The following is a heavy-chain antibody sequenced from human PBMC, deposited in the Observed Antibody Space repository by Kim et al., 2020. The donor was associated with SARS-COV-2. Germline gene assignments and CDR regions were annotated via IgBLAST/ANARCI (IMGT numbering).Heavy chain of an antibody. Sequence: KYDADSVKGRFTMSRDNSKNTRYLQMNSLGVEDTAVYDWAGGLVSAGGFDFWGQGTLVSVSS. CDR3: AGGLVSAGGFDF. CDR2: K. V-gene: IGHV3-33*01. D-gene: IGHD3-10*01. J-gene: IGHJ4*02.